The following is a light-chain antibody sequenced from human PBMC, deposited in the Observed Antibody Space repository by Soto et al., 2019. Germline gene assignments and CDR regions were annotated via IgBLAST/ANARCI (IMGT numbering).Light chain of an antibody. J-gene: IGKJ3*01. CDR3: QQRSNWLT. CDR1: QSVSSY. V-gene: IGKV3-11*01. CDR2: DAS. Sequence: EIVLTQSPATLSLSPGERATLSCRASQSVSSYLAWYQQKPGQAPRLLIYDASNRATGIPARFSGSGSGTAFTLTISSLEPADFAVYYCQQRSNWLTFGPGTKVDIK.